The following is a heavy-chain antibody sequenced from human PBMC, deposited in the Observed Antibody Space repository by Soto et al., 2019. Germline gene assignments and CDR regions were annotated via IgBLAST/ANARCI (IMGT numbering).Heavy chain of an antibody. J-gene: IGHJ4*02. Sequence: QVQLVQSGAEVKKPGSSVKVSCKASGGTFSSYAISWVRQAPGQGLEWMGGIIPIFGTANYAQKFQGRVTTTADHSTTTAYMELRSLRSEDTAVYYSARHGGVYDYSPFDYCGQGPLFTVSS. D-gene: IGHD4-4*01. CDR2: IIPIFGTA. CDR3: ARHGGVYDYSPFDY. V-gene: IGHV1-69*12. CDR1: GGTFSSYA.